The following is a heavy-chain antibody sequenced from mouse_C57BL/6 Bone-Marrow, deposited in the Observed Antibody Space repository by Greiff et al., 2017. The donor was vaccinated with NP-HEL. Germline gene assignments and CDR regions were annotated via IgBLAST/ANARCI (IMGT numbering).Heavy chain of an antibody. V-gene: IGHV2-9*01. CDR3: AKQVVDSSGSVAY. CDR2: IWGGGGT. J-gene: IGHJ3*01. CDR1: GFSLTSYG. D-gene: IGHD3-2*02. Sequence: VHLVESGPGLVAPSQSLSITCTVSGFSLTSYGVAWVRQPPGKGLEWLGVIWGGGGTNYNSALMSRLSISKDNSKSQVFLKMNSLQTDDTAMYYCAKQVVDSSGSVAYWGQGTLVTVSA.